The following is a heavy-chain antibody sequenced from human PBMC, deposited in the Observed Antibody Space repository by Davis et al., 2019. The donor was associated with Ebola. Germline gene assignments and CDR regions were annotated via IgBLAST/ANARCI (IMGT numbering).Heavy chain of an antibody. V-gene: IGHV4-59*01. D-gene: IGHD1-1*01. J-gene: IGHJ4*02. CDR1: GGSMNPYY. Sequence: GSLRLSCTVSGGSMNPYYWSWFRQPPGKGLEWIGYVTFSGNTDYNPSLKSRVAISLDTSKNQFSLKLNSVTAADTAFYYCARAATGGTALPFDYWGQGILVTVSS. CDR3: ARAATGGTALPFDY. CDR2: VTFSGNT.